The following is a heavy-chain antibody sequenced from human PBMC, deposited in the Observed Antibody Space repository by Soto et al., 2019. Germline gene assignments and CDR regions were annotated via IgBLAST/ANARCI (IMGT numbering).Heavy chain of an antibody. V-gene: IGHV1-2*04. Sequence: GYSFTDYKLHWVRQAPGQGLEWMGWVDPNGGGSNSAQKFQGSVTMTWDTSITTAYMELSSLTSEDTAVYYCARASVSGRRFDYWGQGT. CDR1: GYSFTDYK. CDR2: VDPNGGGS. J-gene: IGHJ4*02. D-gene: IGHD6-19*01. CDR3: ARASVSGRRFDY.